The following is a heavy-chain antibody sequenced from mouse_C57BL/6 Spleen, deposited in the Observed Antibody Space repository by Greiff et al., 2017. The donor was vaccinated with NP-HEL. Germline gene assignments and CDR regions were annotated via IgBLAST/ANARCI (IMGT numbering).Heavy chain of an antibody. Sequence: EVKLVESGGDLVKPGGSLKLSCAASGFTFSSYGMSWVRQTPDKRLEWVATISSGGSYTYYPDSVKGRFTISRDNATNTLYLQMSSLKSEDTARYYCARHPSMMVTKYYFDYWGQGTTLTVSS. J-gene: IGHJ2*01. D-gene: IGHD2-3*01. CDR3: ARHPSMMVTKYYFDY. CDR1: GFTFSSYG. CDR2: ISSGGSYT. V-gene: IGHV5-6*01.